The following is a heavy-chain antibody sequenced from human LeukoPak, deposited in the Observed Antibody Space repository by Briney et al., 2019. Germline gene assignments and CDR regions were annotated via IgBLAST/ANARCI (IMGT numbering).Heavy chain of an antibody. CDR1: GHSISTGYY. J-gene: IGHJ6*04. V-gene: IGHV4-38-2*01. D-gene: IGHD3-10*01. Sequence: SETLSLTCAVSGHSISTGYYWGWIRQPPGKGLEWIGSMSHNRGTYYNPSLKSRVTISMDTSKNQISLRLTSVTAADTAVYYCASYYASGVSAYNYYGMDVWGKGSTVTVSS. CDR2: MSHNRGT. CDR3: ASYYASGVSAYNYYGMDV.